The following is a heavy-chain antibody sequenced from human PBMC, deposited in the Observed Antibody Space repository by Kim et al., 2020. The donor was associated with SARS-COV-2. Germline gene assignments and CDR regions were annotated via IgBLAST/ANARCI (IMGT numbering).Heavy chain of an antibody. J-gene: IGHJ3*02. Sequence: DAVKGRFTISRDNSKNTLYLKMNSLRADDTAVYYCAKLPSGDYVLRAFDIWGQGTMVTVSS. V-gene: IGHV3-23*01. CDR3: AKLPSGDYVLRAFDI. D-gene: IGHD4-17*01.